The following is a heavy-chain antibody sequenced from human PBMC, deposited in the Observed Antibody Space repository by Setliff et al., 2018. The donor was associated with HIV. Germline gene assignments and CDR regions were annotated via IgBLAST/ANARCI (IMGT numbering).Heavy chain of an antibody. J-gene: IGHJ6*03. CDR3: AFQPMGLGYYYYMDV. D-gene: IGHD6-19*01. Sequence: ASVKVSCKASGYTFTGYYIHWVRQAPGQGLEWMGWINPNSGGTNYAQKFQGRVTMTRDTSISTAYMELSRLRSDDTAVYHCAFQPMGLGYYYYMDVWGKGTTVTVSS. CDR2: INPNSGGT. CDR1: GYTFTGYY. V-gene: IGHV1-2*02.